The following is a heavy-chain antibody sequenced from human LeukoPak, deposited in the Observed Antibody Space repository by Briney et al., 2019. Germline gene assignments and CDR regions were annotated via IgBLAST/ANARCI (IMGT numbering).Heavy chain of an antibody. V-gene: IGHV3-30*18. CDR3: AKLLGGYNTGDYYYYGMDV. CDR2: ISSDGTQK. D-gene: IGHD5-24*01. CDR1: GFTFNNYG. J-gene: IGHJ6*02. Sequence: GGSLRLSCAASGFTFNNYGMHWVRQAPGKGLEWVAVISSDGTQKYYADSVKGRVTISRDDFKKTVYLQMNSLRGEDTAVYYCAKLLGGYNTGDYYYYGMDVWGQGTTVSVSS.